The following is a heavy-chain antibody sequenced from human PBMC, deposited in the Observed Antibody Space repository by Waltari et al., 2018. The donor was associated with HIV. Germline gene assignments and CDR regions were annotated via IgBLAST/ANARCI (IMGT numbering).Heavy chain of an antibody. V-gene: IGHV3-9*01. CDR1: GFTFVDYA. J-gene: IGHJ5*02. CDR3: TRGPMYNWFDP. D-gene: IGHD3-10*01. CDR2: ISWHSIRI. Sequence: EVQLVESGGGLVQPGRSLRLSCAASGFTFVDYAMPWVRQPPGKGLGWVSSISWHSIRITYADSVRGRFTISRDNAKKSLYLQMDSLRPEDTALYYCTRGPMYNWFDPWGQGTLVTVSS.